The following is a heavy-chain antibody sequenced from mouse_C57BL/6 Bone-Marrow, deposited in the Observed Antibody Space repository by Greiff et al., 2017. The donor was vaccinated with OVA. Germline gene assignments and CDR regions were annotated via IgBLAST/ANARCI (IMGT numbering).Heavy chain of an antibody. Sequence: VQLQQSGAELVRPGASVKLSCTASGFNIKDDYMHWVKQRPEQGLEWIGWIDPENGDPEYASKFQGKATKTADTSSNTAYLQLSSLTSEDTAVYYCTTDADYWGQGTSVTVSS. CDR1: GFNIKDDY. J-gene: IGHJ4*01. CDR2: IDPENGDP. V-gene: IGHV14-4*01. CDR3: TTDADY.